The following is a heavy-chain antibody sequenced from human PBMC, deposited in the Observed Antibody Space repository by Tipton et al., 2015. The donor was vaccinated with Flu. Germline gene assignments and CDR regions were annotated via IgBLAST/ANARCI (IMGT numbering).Heavy chain of an antibody. Sequence: TLSLTCAVYGGSFSGYYWSWDSQPPGKGLEWIGESNHSGSTNYNPSLKSRVTISVDTSKNPFSLKLSSVTAADTAVYSCARAAYCGGDCYPAQARGNWFDPWCQGTLVTVSS. V-gene: IGHV4-34*01. CDR1: GGSFSGYY. CDR2: SNHSGST. CDR3: ARAAYCGGDCYPAQARGNWFDP. D-gene: IGHD2-21*02. J-gene: IGHJ5*02.